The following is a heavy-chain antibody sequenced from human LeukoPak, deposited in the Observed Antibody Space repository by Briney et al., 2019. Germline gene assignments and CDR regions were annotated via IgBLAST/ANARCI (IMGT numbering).Heavy chain of an antibody. CDR2: INPNSGGT. CDR1: GYTFTGYY. J-gene: IGHJ5*02. Sequence: ASVKVSCKASGYTFTGYYMHWVRQAPGQGLEWMGWINPNSGGTNYAQKFQGRVTMTRDTSISTAYMELSRLRSDDTAVYYCARPSKRITIFGVVPNWFDPWAREPWSPSPQ. D-gene: IGHD3-3*01. CDR3: ARPSKRITIFGVVPNWFDP. V-gene: IGHV1-2*02.